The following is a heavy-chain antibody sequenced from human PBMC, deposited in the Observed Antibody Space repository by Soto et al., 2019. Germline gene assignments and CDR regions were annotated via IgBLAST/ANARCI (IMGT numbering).Heavy chain of an antibody. D-gene: IGHD6-19*01. CDR1: GYTFTSYA. CDR3: FSGWYGGRTSIDY. CDR2: INAGNGNT. J-gene: IGHJ4*02. V-gene: IGHV1-3*01. Sequence: QVQLVQSGAEVKKPGASVKVSCKASGYTFTSYAMHWVRQAPGQRLEWMGWINAGNGNTKYSQKFKGRVTITRDTSASTAYMELSSLRSEDTAVYYCFSGWYGGRTSIDYWGQGTLVTVSS.